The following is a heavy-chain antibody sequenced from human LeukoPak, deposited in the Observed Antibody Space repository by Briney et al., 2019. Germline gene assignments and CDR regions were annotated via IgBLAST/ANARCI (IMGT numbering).Heavy chain of an antibody. D-gene: IGHD1-26*01. CDR2: IWYDGTNK. CDR1: GFTFSDYG. Sequence: GGSLRLSCAASGFTFSDYGIHWVRQAPGKGLEWVAVIWYDGTNKYYGDSVKGRFAISRDNSKNTLYLQMNSLRAEDTAVYYCAKDRGSYSTTADSWGQGTLVTVSS. CDR3: AKDRGSYSTTADS. V-gene: IGHV3-33*06. J-gene: IGHJ5*01.